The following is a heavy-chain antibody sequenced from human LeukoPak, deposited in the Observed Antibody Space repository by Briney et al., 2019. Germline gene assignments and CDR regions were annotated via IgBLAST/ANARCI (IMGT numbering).Heavy chain of an antibody. V-gene: IGHV1-24*01. D-gene: IGHD3-22*01. CDR1: GYTLTELS. J-gene: IGHJ3*02. Sequence: ASVKVSCKVSGYTLTELSMHWVRQAPGKGLAWMGGFDPEDGEAIYAQKFQGRVTMTEDTSTDTAYMELSSLRSEDTAVYYCATVGIVVVTVDAFDIWGQGTMVTVSS. CDR3: ATVGIVVVTVDAFDI. CDR2: FDPEDGEA.